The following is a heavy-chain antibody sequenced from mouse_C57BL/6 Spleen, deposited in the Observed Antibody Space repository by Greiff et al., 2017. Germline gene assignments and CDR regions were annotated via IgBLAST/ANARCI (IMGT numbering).Heavy chain of an antibody. CDR2: ISSGSSTI. J-gene: IGHJ1*03. V-gene: IGHV5-17*01. CDR3: ARNSNYGYFDV. CDR1: GFTFSDYG. Sequence: EVMLVESGGGLVKPGGSLKLSCAASGFTFSDYGMHWVRQAPEKGLEWVAYISSGSSTIYYADTVKGRFTISRDNAENTLFLQMTSLRSEDTAMYYCARNSNYGYFDVWGTGTTVTVSS. D-gene: IGHD2-5*01.